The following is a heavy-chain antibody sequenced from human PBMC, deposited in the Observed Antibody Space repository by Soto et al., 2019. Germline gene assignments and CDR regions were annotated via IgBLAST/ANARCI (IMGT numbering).Heavy chain of an antibody. CDR1: GFTFSSYS. Sequence: GGSLRLSCAASGFTFSSYSMNWVRQAPGKGLEWVALIRFDGTYTDYADSVKGRFTISRDNSKNTLYLQMNSLRVEDTAVYYCARDLGDNGYDYWGQGTLVTVSS. CDR2: IRFDGTYT. CDR3: ARDLGDNGYDY. J-gene: IGHJ4*02. V-gene: IGHV3-33*08. D-gene: IGHD5-12*01.